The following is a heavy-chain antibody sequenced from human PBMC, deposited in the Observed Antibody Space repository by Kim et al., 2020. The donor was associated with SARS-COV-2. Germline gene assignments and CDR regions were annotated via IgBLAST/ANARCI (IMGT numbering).Heavy chain of an antibody. D-gene: IGHD4-17*01. Sequence: SLKSRVTISVDTSKNQFSLTLSSVTAADTAVYYCARGPDSYGDYGEYFQHWGQGTLVTVSS. J-gene: IGHJ1*01. CDR3: ARGPDSYGDYGEYFQH. V-gene: IGHV4-34*13.